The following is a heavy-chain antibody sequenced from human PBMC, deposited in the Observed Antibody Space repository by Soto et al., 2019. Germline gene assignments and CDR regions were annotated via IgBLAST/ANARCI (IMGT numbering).Heavy chain of an antibody. CDR1: GFTFSDYY. CDR3: ARDLWDIVLGGTDDAFDI. J-gene: IGHJ3*02. Sequence: QVQLVESGGGWVKPGGSLRLSCAASGFTFSDYYMSWIRQAPGKGLEWVSYISSSGSTIYYADSVKGRFTISRDNAKNSLYLQMNSLKAEDTAVYYCARDLWDIVLGGTDDAFDIWGQGTMVTVSS. V-gene: IGHV3-11*01. D-gene: IGHD2-8*01. CDR2: ISSSGSTI.